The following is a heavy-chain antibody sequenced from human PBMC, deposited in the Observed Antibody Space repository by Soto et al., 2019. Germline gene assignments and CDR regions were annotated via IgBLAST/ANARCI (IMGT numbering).Heavy chain of an antibody. D-gene: IGHD6-19*01. CDR1: GGSVSSGSFH. J-gene: IGHJ4*02. Sequence: PSETLSLTCSVSGGSVSSGSFHWSWIRQPPGKGLQFIGSIFYNGTANYSPPLKNRVSISIDTSQSQLFLQLISVAAADTAVYYCARIGGWYDIDFWGQGSLVTVSS. CDR2: IFYNGTA. V-gene: IGHV4-61*01. CDR3: ARIGGWYDIDF.